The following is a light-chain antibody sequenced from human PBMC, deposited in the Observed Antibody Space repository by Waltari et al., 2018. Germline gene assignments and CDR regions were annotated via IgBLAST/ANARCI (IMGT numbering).Light chain of an antibody. CDR3: QHYVRLPVT. Sequence: EIVLTQSPGTLSLSPGERAPLSCWASQSVGRSLAWYQQKRGQAPRLLIYGASTRATGIPDRFSGSGSGTDFSLTISRLEPEDFAVYYCQHYVRLPVTFGQGTKLEIK. J-gene: IGKJ1*01. CDR2: GAS. CDR1: QSVGRS. V-gene: IGKV3-20*01.